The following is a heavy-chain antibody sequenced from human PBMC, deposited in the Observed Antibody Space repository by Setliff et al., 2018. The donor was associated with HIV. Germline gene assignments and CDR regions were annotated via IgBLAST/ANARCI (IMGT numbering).Heavy chain of an antibody. CDR2: IYYSGNT. CDR3: ARSPGVDTNMAFDY. CDR1: GASIRGHY. D-gene: IGHD5-18*01. V-gene: IGHV4-59*11. J-gene: IGHJ4*02. Sequence: SETLSLTCSVSGASIRGHYWSWIRQSPGKGLEWIGNIYYSGNTNYNPSFKSRVTISVDTSKDQVSLKLNSVTAADTAVYYCARSPGVDTNMAFDYWGQGTLVTVS.